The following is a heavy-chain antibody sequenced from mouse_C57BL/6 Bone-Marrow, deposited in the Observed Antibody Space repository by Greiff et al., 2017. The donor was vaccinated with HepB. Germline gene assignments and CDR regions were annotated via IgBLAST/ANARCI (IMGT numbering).Heavy chain of an antibody. CDR3: ARGGYYYGSSGGYYAMDY. Sequence: EVQVVESGGDLVKPGGSLKLSCAASGFTFSSYGMSWVRQTPDKRLEWVATISSGGSYTYYPDSVKGRFTISRDNAKNTLYLQMSSLKSEDTAMYYCARGGYYYGSSGGYYAMDYWGQGTSVTVSS. CDR2: ISSGGSYT. CDR1: GFTFSSYG. D-gene: IGHD1-1*01. V-gene: IGHV5-6*01. J-gene: IGHJ4*01.